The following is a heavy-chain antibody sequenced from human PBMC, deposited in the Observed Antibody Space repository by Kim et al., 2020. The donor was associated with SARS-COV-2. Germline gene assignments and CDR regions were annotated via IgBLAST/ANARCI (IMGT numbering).Heavy chain of an antibody. CDR1: GYNFPSYW. J-gene: IGHJ4*02. CDR2: INPGDSDT. Sequence: GESLKISCKGSGYNFPSYWIGWVRQMPGKGLEWMGIINPGDSDTRYSPSFQGQVTISADKSTTTAYLQWSSLKASDTAMYYCTRSAGPYDYYFDYWGQGTLVTVSS. CDR3: TRSAGPYDYYFDY. V-gene: IGHV5-51*01. D-gene: IGHD3-16*01.